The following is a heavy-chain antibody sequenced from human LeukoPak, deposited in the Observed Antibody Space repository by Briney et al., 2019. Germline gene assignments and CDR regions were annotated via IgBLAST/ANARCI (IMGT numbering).Heavy chain of an antibody. Sequence: PGRSLRLSCAASGFTFSSYGMHWVRQAPGKGLEWVAVISYDGSNKYYADSVKGRFTISRDNSKNTLYLQMNSLRAEDTAVYYCAKDLGDWSSVAGDYGGQGTLVTVSS. D-gene: IGHD6-19*01. CDR1: GFTFSSYG. CDR3: AKDLGDWSSVAGDY. J-gene: IGHJ4*02. V-gene: IGHV3-30*18. CDR2: ISYDGSNK.